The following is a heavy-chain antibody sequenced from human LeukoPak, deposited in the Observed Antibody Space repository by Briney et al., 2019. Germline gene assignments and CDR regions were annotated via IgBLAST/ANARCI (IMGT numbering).Heavy chain of an antibody. CDR1: GFPFSSYG. D-gene: IGHD1-20*01. V-gene: IGHV3-33*06. CDR3: AKVLITGTTWVWDY. Sequence: GGSLRLSCVASGFPFSSYGMHWVRQAPGKGLEWVAVIWSVGGAEYYADSVKGRFTISRDNSKNMLFLQMNSLRAEDTAVYYCAKVLITGTTWVWDYWGQGTLVTVSS. CDR2: IWSVGGAE. J-gene: IGHJ4*02.